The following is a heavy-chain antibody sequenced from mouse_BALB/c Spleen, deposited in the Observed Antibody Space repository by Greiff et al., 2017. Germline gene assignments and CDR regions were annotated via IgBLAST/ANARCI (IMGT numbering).Heavy chain of an antibody. Sequence: VKLQESGAELARPGASVKLSCKASGYTFTSYWMQWVKQRPGQGLEWIGAIYPGDGDTRYTQKFKGKATLTADKSSSTAYMQLSSLASEDSAVYYCARWGAFITTVVDFDYWGQGTTLTVSS. J-gene: IGHJ2*01. CDR3: ARWGAFITTVVDFDY. D-gene: IGHD1-1*01. CDR1: GYTFTSYW. V-gene: IGHV1-87*01. CDR2: IYPGDGDT.